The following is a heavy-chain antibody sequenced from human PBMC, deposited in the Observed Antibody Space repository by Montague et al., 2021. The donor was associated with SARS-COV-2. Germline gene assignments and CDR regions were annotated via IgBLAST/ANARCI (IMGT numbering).Heavy chain of an antibody. CDR1: GGSISRYY. V-gene: IGHV4-59*12. J-gene: IGHJ4*02. CDR3: AREVRGRIVVVIAIPYYYFDY. D-gene: IGHD2-21*01. CDR2: IYYTGGT. Sequence: SETLSLTCTVSGGSISRYYWNWIRQSPGKGLEWIGYIYYTGGTSYNPSLNSRVSISVDTSNNQFSLKLSSVTAADTAVYYCAREVRGRIVVVIAIPYYYFDYWGQGTLVTVSS.